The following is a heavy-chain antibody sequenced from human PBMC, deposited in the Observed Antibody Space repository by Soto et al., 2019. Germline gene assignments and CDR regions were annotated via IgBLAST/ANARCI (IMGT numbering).Heavy chain of an antibody. CDR3: ASGGSSLNFDS. CDR2: INSDESST. V-gene: IGHV3-74*01. D-gene: IGHD6-6*01. J-gene: IGHJ4*02. CDR1: GFTFRSYW. Sequence: EVQLVESGGGLVQPGGSLRLSCAASGFTFRSYWMQWVRQAPGKGLVWVSWINSDESSTSYADSVKGRFTISRDNAKNTLYLQMNSLRAEDTAVYYCASGGSSLNFDSWGQGTLVTVSS.